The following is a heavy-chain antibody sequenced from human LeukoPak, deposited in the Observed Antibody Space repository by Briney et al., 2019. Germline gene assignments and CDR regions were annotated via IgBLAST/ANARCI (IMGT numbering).Heavy chain of an antibody. CDR1: GYTFASYD. V-gene: IGHV1-8*01. Sequence: ASVKVSCKASGYTFASYDINWVRQATGQGLEWMGWMNPNSGNTGYAQKFQGRVTMTRNTSISTAYMELSSLRSEDTAVYYCARSSGSYHSPYYYGMDVWGQGTTVTVSS. CDR2: MNPNSGNT. J-gene: IGHJ6*02. CDR3: ARSSGSYHSPYYYGMDV. D-gene: IGHD1-26*01.